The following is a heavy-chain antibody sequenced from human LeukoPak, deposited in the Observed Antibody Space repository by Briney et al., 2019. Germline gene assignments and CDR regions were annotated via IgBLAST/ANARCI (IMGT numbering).Heavy chain of an antibody. CDR1: GGSFSGYY. CDR2: INHSGST. V-gene: IGHV4-34*01. D-gene: IGHD3-10*01. CDR3: AGTYYGSGSYNYYYMDV. J-gene: IGHJ6*03. Sequence: SETLSLTCAVYGGSFSGYYWSWIRQPPGKGLEWIGEINHSGSTNYNPSLKSRVTISVDTSKNQFSLKLSSVTAADTAVYYCAGTYYGSGSYNYYYMDVWGKGTTVTISS.